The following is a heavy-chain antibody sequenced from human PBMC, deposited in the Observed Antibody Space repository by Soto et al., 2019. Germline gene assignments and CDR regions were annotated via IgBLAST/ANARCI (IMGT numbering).Heavy chain of an antibody. D-gene: IGHD1-1*01. J-gene: IGHJ4*02. CDR1: GFSMSSYT. V-gene: IGHV3-23*01. CDR3: ARDRQPDGIWTFDY. CDR2: IFSGESGT. Sequence: GGSLRLSCSGSGFSMSSYTMGWVRLAPGKGLEWVATIFSGESGTEYADSVTGRFSLSRDNSKNIMYLQMNSLRVEDTALYYCARDRQPDGIWTFDYWGRGTLVTVSS.